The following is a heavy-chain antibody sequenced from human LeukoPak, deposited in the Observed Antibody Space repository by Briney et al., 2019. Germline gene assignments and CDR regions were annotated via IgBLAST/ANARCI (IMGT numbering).Heavy chain of an antibody. CDR3: AKFQTLSQLVRGGWFDP. Sequence: PGGSLRLSCAASGFTFSSYAMSWVRQAPGKGLEWVSAISGSGALTFYGDSVKGRFTISRDNSKNTLFLQMNSLRVEDTAVYYCAKFQTLSQLVRGGWFDPWGQGTLVTVSS. CDR1: GFTFSSYA. V-gene: IGHV3-23*01. J-gene: IGHJ5*02. CDR2: ISGSGALT. D-gene: IGHD6-6*01.